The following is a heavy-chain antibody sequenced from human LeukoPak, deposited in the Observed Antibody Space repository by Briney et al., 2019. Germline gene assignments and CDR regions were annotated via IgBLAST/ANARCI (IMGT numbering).Heavy chain of an antibody. V-gene: IGHV3-7*01. CDR2: IKQDGSEK. J-gene: IGHJ4*02. CDR1: GFTFSSYW. CDR3: ARDKYRYYRTSYYFDY. Sequence: GGSLRLSCAASGFTFSSYWMSWVRQAPGKGLEWVANIKQDGSEKYYVDSVKGRFTISRDNAKNSLYLQMNSLRAEDTAVYYCARDKYRYYRTSYYFDYWGQGTLVTVSS. D-gene: IGHD1-14*01.